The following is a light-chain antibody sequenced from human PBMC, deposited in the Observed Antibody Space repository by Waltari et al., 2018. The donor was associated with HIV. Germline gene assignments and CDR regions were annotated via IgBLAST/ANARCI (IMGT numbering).Light chain of an antibody. CDR1: SSNIGSNA. CDR3: AAWDDSLSGCV. V-gene: IGLV1-36*01. Sequence: QSVLTQPPSVSAAPGQRVTISCSGSSSNIGSNAVTWYQQLPRKSPKLLIYYDDLLSSGVSNRFSGSKSGTSASLAISGVQSVDEGDYYCAAWDDSLSGCVFGGGTKVNLL. CDR2: YDD. J-gene: IGLJ2*01.